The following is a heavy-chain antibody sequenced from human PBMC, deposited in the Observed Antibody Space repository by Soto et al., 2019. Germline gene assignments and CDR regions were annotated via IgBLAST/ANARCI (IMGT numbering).Heavy chain of an antibody. CDR1: GGTFSSYA. CDR2: IIPIFGTA. V-gene: IGHV1-69*12. D-gene: IGHD1-26*01. CDR3: AGGGEGVGAPHYRGDY. Sequence: QVQLVQSGAEVKKPGSSVKVSCKASGGTFSSYAISWVRQAPGQGLEWMGGIIPIFGTANYAQKFQGRVTITADESTSTAYMGLGGVRSEDTAVYYCAGGGEGVGAPHYRGDYWGQGTLVTVSS. J-gene: IGHJ4*02.